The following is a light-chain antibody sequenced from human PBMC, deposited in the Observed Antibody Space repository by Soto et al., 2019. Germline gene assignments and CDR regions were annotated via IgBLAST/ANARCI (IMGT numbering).Light chain of an antibody. V-gene: IGKV3-11*01. CDR2: DAS. CDR3: QQRSNWWT. Sequence: EIVLTQSPATLSLSPGERATLSCRASQSVSSYLAWYQQKPGQAPRLLIYDASNRATGIPARFSGSGSGTDFTLTISSLEPEDFAVYHCQQRSNWWTFGQGTKVDIK. J-gene: IGKJ1*01. CDR1: QSVSSY.